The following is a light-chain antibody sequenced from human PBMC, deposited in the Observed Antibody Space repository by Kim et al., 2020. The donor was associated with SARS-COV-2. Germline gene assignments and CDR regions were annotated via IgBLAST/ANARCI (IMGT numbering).Light chain of an antibody. CDR2: QEN. J-gene: IGLJ1*01. CDR3: QAWDSSTHNYV. CDR1: EWGYKD. V-gene: IGLV3-1*01. Sequence: PGQTASNTCAGYEWGYKDVSVCRQKPGQAPVVVIYQENLRPSGVPGRVAGSNSGNTATLASGGTRAMDEAHDYCQAWDSSTHNYVFGAGTKVTVL.